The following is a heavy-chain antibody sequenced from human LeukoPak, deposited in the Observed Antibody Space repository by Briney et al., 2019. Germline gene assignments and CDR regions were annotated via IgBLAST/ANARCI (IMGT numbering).Heavy chain of an antibody. J-gene: IGHJ4*02. CDR2: IYPSGRT. V-gene: IGHV4-61*09. D-gene: IGHD6-6*01. CDR3: AREGQQLVPPLDS. Sequence: SETPSLTCTVSGGSISSGSHYWSWIRQPAGKGLDWVGHIYPSGRTNYNPSLTGRVTIAIDTSKNQFSLKLSSVTAADSAVYFCAREGQQLVPPLDSWGQGTLVTVSS. CDR1: GGSISSGSHY.